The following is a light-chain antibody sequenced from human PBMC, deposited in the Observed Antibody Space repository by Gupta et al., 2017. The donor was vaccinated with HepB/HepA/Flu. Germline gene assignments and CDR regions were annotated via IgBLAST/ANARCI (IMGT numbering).Light chain of an antibody. Sequence: DVVMTQSPLSLPVTLGQPASISCRSSQSVVYTNGIAYLSWFLQMPGQSPRRLIYRVSNRDYGVPDRFSGSGSGTDFTLKISSGEAEDVGVYYCRQGTHWPVTFGQGTKVEI. CDR2: RVS. CDR3: RQGTHWPVT. J-gene: IGKJ1*01. V-gene: IGKV2-30*01. CDR1: QSVVYTNGIAY.